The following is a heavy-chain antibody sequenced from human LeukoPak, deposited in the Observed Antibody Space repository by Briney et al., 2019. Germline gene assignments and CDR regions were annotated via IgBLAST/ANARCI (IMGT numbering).Heavy chain of an antibody. Sequence: PGRSLRLSCAAPGFTFDDYAMHWVRQAPGKGLEWVSGISWNSGSIGYADSVKGRFTISRDNAKNSLYLQMNSLRAEDTALYYCAKDIGYDSSGSFDYWAQGTLVTVSS. V-gene: IGHV3-9*01. CDR2: ISWNSGSI. CDR3: AKDIGYDSSGSFDY. J-gene: IGHJ4*02. CDR1: GFTFDDYA. D-gene: IGHD3-22*01.